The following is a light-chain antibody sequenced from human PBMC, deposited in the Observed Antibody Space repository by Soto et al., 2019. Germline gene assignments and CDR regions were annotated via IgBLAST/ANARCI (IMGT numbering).Light chain of an antibody. CDR3: CSYAGSTTYV. CDR1: SSDVGSYNL. Sequence: QSVLTQPASVSGSPGQSITISCTGTSSDVGSYNLVSWYQQHPGKAPKLMIYEVSKRPSGVSNRLSGSKSGNTASLTISGLQAEDEADYYCCSYAGSTTYVFGPGTKVTV. V-gene: IGLV2-23*02. CDR2: EVS. J-gene: IGLJ1*01.